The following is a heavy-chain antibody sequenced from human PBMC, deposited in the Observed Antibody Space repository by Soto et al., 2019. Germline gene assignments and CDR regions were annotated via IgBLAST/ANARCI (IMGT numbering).Heavy chain of an antibody. CDR2: ITNSGGIK. Sequence: GGSLRLSCAASGFTFSNYCMSWVRQAPGKGLEWVSTITNSGGIKYYVDSVKGRFTISRDNSQNTLYLQMNSLRAEDTAIYYCAKDRSGTTADAFDIWGQGTMVTVSS. CDR1: GFTFSNYC. D-gene: IGHD1-1*01. J-gene: IGHJ3*02. V-gene: IGHV3-23*01. CDR3: AKDRSGTTADAFDI.